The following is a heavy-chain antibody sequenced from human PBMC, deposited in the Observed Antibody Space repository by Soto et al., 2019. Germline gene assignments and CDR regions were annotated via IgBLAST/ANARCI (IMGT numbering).Heavy chain of an antibody. V-gene: IGHV4-30-4*01. D-gene: IGHD4-17*01. CDR3: AREIIPLTTDWYFDL. Sequence: QVQLQESGPGLVNPSETLSLTCTVSGGSFSGGGYYWSWIRQPPGKGLKWIGYIYDSGSTYYNPSLKSRISISVDTSKNQFSLRLSSVTAADTAVYYCAREIIPLTTDWYFDLWGRGTLVTVSS. J-gene: IGHJ2*01. CDR1: GGSFSGGGYY. CDR2: IYDSGST.